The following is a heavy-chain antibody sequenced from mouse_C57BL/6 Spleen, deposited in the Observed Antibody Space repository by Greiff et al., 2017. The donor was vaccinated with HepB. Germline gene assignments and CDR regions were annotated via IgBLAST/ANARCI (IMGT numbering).Heavy chain of an antibody. V-gene: IGHV5-16*01. CDR1: GFTFSDYY. CDR3: ARERMVSEDDYFDY. D-gene: IGHD2-2*01. Sequence: EVKLMESEGGLVQPGSSMKLSCTASGFTFSDYYMAWVRQVPEKGLEWVANINYDGSSTYYLDSLKSRFIISRDNAKNILYLQMSSLKSEDTATYYCARERMVSEDDYFDYWGQGTTLTVSS. J-gene: IGHJ2*01. CDR2: INYDGSST.